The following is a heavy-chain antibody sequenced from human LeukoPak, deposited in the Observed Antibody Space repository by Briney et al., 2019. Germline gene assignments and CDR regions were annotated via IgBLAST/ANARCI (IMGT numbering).Heavy chain of an antibody. J-gene: IGHJ4*02. Sequence: GGSLRLSCAASGFTVSGNSMSWVRQAPGKGLEWVSIIYGGGGTYHADSVKGRFTISRDSSKNKLYLQMNSIRAEDTAVYFCAKSGGGGALDYWGQGTLVTVSS. CDR2: IYGGGGT. CDR3: AKSGGGGALDY. CDR1: GFTVSGNS. V-gene: IGHV3-53*01. D-gene: IGHD1-26*01.